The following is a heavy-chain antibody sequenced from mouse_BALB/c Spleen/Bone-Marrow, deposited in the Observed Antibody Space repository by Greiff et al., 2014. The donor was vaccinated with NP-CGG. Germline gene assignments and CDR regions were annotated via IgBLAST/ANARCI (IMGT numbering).Heavy chain of an antibody. V-gene: IGHV1-14*01. CDR2: INPYNDGT. Sequence: VQLQQSGPELVKPGASVKMSCKASGYTFTSYIMHWVKQKPGQGLEWIGYINPYNDGTKYNEKFKGKATQTSDKSSSTAYMELSSLTSEDSAVYYCARRWLPYAMDYWGQGTSVTVSS. CDR3: ARRWLPYAMDY. J-gene: IGHJ4*01. CDR1: GYTFTSYI. D-gene: IGHD2-3*01.